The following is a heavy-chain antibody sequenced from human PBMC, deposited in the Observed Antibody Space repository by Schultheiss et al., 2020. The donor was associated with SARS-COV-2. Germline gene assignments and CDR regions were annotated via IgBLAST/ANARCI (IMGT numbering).Heavy chain of an antibody. V-gene: IGHV2-5*02. Sequence: SGPTXVKPTQTLTLTCTFSGFSLSTSGVGVGWIRQPPGKALEWLALIYWDDDKRYSPSLKSRLTITKDTSKNQVVLTMTNMDPVDTATYYCAHRSTIVDSFDYWGQGTLVTVSS. CDR1: GFSLSTSGVG. CDR3: AHRSTIVDSFDY. D-gene: IGHD3-22*01. J-gene: IGHJ4*02. CDR2: IYWDDDK.